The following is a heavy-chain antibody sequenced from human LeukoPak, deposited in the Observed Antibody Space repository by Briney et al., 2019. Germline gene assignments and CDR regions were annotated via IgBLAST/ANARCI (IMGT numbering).Heavy chain of an antibody. CDR2: INGDGSST. CDR3: ARDWGSYDSFDI. V-gene: IGHV3-74*01. Sequence: AGSLRLSCAASGFTFSRYAMHWVRQAPGKGLVWVSRINGDGSSTTHADSVKGRFTITSENAKNTEYLQMNSLRAEDTAVYYCARDWGSYDSFDIWGPETMVTVSS. D-gene: IGHD3-16*01. CDR1: GFTFSRYA. J-gene: IGHJ3*02.